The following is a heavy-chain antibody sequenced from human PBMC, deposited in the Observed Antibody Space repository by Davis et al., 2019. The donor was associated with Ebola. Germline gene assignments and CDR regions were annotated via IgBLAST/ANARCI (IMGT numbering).Heavy chain of an antibody. V-gene: IGHV4-4*07. CDR1: GASISDYY. CDR3: ARVRTAAAGLDY. CDR2: IYPTGTT. D-gene: IGHD6-13*01. J-gene: IGHJ4*02. Sequence: MPSETLSLTCTVSGASISDYYWNWIRQPAGKGLEWIGHIYPTGTTNCNPSLKSRVTISVDTSKNQFSLKLSSVTAADTAVYYCARVRTAAAGLDYWGQGTLVTVSS.